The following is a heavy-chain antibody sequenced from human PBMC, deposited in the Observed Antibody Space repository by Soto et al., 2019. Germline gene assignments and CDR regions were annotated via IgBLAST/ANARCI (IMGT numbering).Heavy chain of an antibody. D-gene: IGHD6-19*01. CDR3: ASEHIAVASTPFDY. CDR1: GGSISSNIL. J-gene: IGHJ4*02. V-gene: IGHV4-4*02. Sequence: PSETLSLTCAVSGGSISSNILWSWVRQAPGRGLEWIGEVFHTGTTNYNPSLKSRVTISVDKSKNQFALNLRSVTAADTAVYYCASEHIAVASTPFDYWGQGTQVTVSS. CDR2: VFHTGTT.